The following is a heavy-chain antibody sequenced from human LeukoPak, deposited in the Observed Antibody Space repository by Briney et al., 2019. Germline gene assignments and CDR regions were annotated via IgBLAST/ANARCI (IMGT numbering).Heavy chain of an antibody. J-gene: IGHJ4*02. Sequence: SETLSLTCTVSGGSISSSSYYWDWIRQPPGKGLEWIASIYYSGSTYYNPSLKSRVTISVDTSKNQFSLKLSSVTAADTAVYYCARGAGGSSSPTDYWGQGTLVTVSS. CDR2: IYYSGST. V-gene: IGHV4-39*01. D-gene: IGHD6-13*01. CDR3: ARGAGGSSSPTDY. CDR1: GGSISSSSYY.